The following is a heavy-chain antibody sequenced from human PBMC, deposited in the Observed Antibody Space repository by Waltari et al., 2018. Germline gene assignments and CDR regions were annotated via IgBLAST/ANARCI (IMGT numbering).Heavy chain of an antibody. J-gene: IGHJ6*02. CDR3: AKYLPPPMIVVVIRLSPPPYGMDV. CDR2: ISGSGGST. V-gene: IGHV3-23*01. D-gene: IGHD3-22*01. CDR1: GFTFSSYA. Sequence: EVQLLESGGGLVQPGGSLRLSCAASGFTFSSYAMSWVRQAPGKGVGGVRAISGSGGSTYYADSVNVRFTISRDNSKNTLYLQMNSLRAEDTAVYYCAKYLPPPMIVVVIRLSPPPYGMDVWGQGTTVTVSS.